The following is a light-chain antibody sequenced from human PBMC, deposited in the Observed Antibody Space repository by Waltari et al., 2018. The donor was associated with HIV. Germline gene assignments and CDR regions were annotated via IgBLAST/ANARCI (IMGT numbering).Light chain of an antibody. J-gene: IGLJ3*02. V-gene: IGLV2-11*01. CDR3: CSYADKYTWV. CDR1: SSDVGDYNY. Sequence: QSALTQPRPVSWSPGQSVTISCTGTSSDVGDYNYVSWYQQHPGKAPKLMIFDVNKRPSGVPDRFSGSKSGNTASLTISGLQAEDEADYYCCSYADKYTWVFGGGTKLTVL. CDR2: DVN.